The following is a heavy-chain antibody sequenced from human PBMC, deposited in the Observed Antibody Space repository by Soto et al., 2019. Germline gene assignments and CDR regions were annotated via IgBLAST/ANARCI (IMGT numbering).Heavy chain of an antibody. Sequence: SETLSLTCAVYGGSFSGYYWSWIRQPPGKGLEWIGEINHSGSTNYNPSLKSRVTISVDTSKNQFSLKLSSVTAADTAVYYCATVGVRGVRYFDYWGQGTLVTVSS. CDR2: INHSGST. J-gene: IGHJ4*02. D-gene: IGHD3-10*01. CDR1: GGSFSGYY. V-gene: IGHV4-34*01. CDR3: ATVGVRGVRYFDY.